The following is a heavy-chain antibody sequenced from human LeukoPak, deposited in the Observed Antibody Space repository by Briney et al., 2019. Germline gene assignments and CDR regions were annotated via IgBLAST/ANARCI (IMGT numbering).Heavy chain of an antibody. J-gene: IGHJ4*02. CDR1: GFTFSTYY. Sequence: GGSLRLSCAASGFTFSTYYMNGVRQAPGKGLEWVSFITGSSSYIYYTDSVKGRFTISRDNAKNSLFLQMNSLRAEDTAVYYCASQVTIFGGGKYFDYWGQGTLVTVSS. CDR2: ITGSSSYI. D-gene: IGHD3-3*01. V-gene: IGHV3-21*04. CDR3: ASQVTIFGGGKYFDY.